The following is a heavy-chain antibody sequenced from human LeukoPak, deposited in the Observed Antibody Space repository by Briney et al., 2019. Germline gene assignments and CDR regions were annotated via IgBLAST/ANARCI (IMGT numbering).Heavy chain of an antibody. CDR3: ARDTSFNYGTHAMDV. V-gene: IGHV3-23*01. Sequence: GGSLRLSCAASGFTFDNYAMNWVRQAPGKGLEWVLGISGSGVNTYYADSVKGRFTISRDNSKNTLYLQLNSLRGEDTAIYYCARDTSFNYGTHAMDVWGQGTTVTVSS. CDR1: GFTFDNYA. D-gene: IGHD3-10*01. J-gene: IGHJ6*02. CDR2: ISGSGVNT.